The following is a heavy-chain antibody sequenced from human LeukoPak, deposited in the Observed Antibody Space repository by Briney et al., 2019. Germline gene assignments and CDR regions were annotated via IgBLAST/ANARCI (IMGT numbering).Heavy chain of an antibody. CDR2: ISSSGSTI. Sequence: GGSLRLSCAASGFTFSSYEMNWVRQAPGKGLEWVSYISSSGSTIYYADSVKGRFTISRGNAKNSLYLQMNSLRAEDTAVYYCARTTTVTTGDYWGQGTLVTVSS. V-gene: IGHV3-48*03. CDR3: ARTTTVTTGDY. D-gene: IGHD4-11*01. J-gene: IGHJ4*02. CDR1: GFTFSSYE.